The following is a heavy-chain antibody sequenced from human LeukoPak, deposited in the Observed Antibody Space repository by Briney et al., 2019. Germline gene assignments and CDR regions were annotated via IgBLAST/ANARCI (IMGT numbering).Heavy chain of an antibody. CDR2: ISSSSSYI. Sequence: GGSLRLSCSASGFTFSSYSISSVRQAPRKGLEWVSSISSSSSYIYYADSVEVRFTISRDNAKNSLYLQMNSLRAEDTAVYYCARDSLYGSGSYYNVVYWGQGTLVTVSS. V-gene: IGHV3-21*01. D-gene: IGHD3-10*01. CDR3: ARDSLYGSGSYYNVVY. J-gene: IGHJ4*02. CDR1: GFTFSSYS.